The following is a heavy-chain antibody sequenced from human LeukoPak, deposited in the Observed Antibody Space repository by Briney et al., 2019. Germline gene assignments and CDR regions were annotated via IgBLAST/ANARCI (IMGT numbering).Heavy chain of an antibody. CDR2: ISHSGTT. CDR1: GGSYSGYY. J-gene: IGHJ4*02. CDR3: ASNSGSYYDY. V-gene: IGHV4-34*01. Sequence: SETLSLTCAVYGGSYSGYYWSWIRQPPGKGLEWIGSISHSGTTYYNPSLKSRITISSDRSKNQFSLKLSSVTAADTAVYYCASNSGSYYDYWGQGTLVTVSS. D-gene: IGHD1-26*01.